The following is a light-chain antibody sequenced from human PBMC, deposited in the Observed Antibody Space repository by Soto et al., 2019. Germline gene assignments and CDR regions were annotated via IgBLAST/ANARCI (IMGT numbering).Light chain of an antibody. J-gene: IGLJ2*01. Sequence: QSALTQPPSASGSPGQSVTISCTGTSSDVGGDNYVSWYQQHPGKAPKLMIYEVSKRPSGVPDRFSGSKSGNTASLTVSGLQVEDEADYYCSSYAGSNNLVFGGGTKLTVL. V-gene: IGLV2-8*01. CDR1: SSDVGGDNY. CDR3: SSYAGSNNLV. CDR2: EVS.